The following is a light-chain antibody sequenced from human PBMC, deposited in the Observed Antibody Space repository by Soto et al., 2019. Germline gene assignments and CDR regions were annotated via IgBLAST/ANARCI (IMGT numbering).Light chain of an antibody. CDR2: GAS. CDR1: QSVSTN. J-gene: IGKJ2*01. Sequence: EIVMTQSPATLSVSPGERATLFCRASQSVSTNLAWYQQQPGQAPRLLIYGASTRATGIPARFSGSGSGTEFTLTISSLQSEDFAVYYCQQYNDWPPGTFGQGTKLEIK. CDR3: QQYNDWPPGT. V-gene: IGKV3-15*01.